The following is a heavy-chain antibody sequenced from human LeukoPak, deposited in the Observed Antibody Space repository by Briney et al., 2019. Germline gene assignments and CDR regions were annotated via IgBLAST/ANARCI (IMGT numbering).Heavy chain of an antibody. J-gene: IGHJ3*02. D-gene: IGHD5-24*01. CDR2: ISYDGSNK. CDR3: AKEGKMATLPHGAFDI. Sequence: PGGSLRLSCAASGFSFSNYGMHRVRQAPGKGLEWVAVISYDGSNKYYSDSVKGRFTISRDSSKSSLYLQMNSLRAEDTAVYYCAKEGKMATLPHGAFDIWGQGTMVTVSS. V-gene: IGHV3-30*18. CDR1: GFSFSNYG.